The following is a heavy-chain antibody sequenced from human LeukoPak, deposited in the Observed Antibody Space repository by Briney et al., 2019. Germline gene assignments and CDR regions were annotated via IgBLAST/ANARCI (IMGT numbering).Heavy chain of an antibody. V-gene: IGHV4-59*01. J-gene: IGHJ1*01. CDR2: IYHSGST. CDR3: ARGGAARLHFQN. D-gene: IGHD6-6*01. Sequence: SETLSLTCTVSGGSISTYYWYWIRQPPGKGLEWIGYIYHSGSTNYNPSLQSRVTISVDTSKNQFSLNLNSVTAADTAVYYCARGGAARLHFQNWGQGTLVTVSS. CDR1: GGSISTYY.